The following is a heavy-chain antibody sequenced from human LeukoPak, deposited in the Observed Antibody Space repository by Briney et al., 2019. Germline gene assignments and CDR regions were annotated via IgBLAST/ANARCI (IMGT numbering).Heavy chain of an antibody. D-gene: IGHD1-14*01. V-gene: IGHV3-49*04. CDR1: GFTFGDYA. CDR3: TRVWVKGTPLDY. J-gene: IGHJ4*02. CDR2: IRSKAYGGTT. Sequence: GGSLRLSCTASGFTFGDYAMSWVRQAPGKGLEWVGFIRSKAYGGTTEYAASVKGRFTISRDDSKSIAYLQMNSLKTEDTAVYYCTRVWVKGTPLDYWGQGTLVTVSS.